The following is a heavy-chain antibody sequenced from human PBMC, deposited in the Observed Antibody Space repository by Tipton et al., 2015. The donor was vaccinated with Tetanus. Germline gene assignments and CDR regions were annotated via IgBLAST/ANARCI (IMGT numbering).Heavy chain of an antibody. V-gene: IGHV4-30-4*01. CDR1: GGSISSADYY. D-gene: IGHD3-22*01. J-gene: IGHJ6*02. CDR2: VSDSGST. Sequence: TLSLICTVSGGSISSADYYWSWIRQPPGKGLEWIGYVSDSGSTYSNPSLRSRIIISVDTSKNQFSLILSSVTAADTAVYYCARATPSGSYFVRYYSMDVWGQGTTVVVSS. CDR3: ARATPSGSYFVRYYSMDV.